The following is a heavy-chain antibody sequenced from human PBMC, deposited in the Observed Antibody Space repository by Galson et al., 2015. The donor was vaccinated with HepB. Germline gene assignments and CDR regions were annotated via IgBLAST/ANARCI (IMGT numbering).Heavy chain of an antibody. V-gene: IGHV6-1*01. CDR3: ARGSGRYAMDV. J-gene: IGHJ6*02. CDR2: TYYRSKWYN. D-gene: IGHD3-10*01. CDR1: GDSVSSNSAA. Sequence: CAISGDSVSSNSAAWNWIRHSPSRGLEWLGRTYYRSKWYNDYAVSVRSRITINPDTSGNQFSLQLRSVTPDDTAVYYCARGSGRYAMDVWGQGTTVTVSS.